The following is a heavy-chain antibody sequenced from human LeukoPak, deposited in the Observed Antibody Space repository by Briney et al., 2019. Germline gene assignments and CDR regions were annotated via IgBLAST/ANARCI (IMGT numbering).Heavy chain of an antibody. J-gene: IGHJ4*02. CDR1: GLSFATAP. CDR2: ITNNINDI. CDR3: ARGPIPATAIPEN. V-gene: IGHV3-21*01. Sequence: GGSLRLSCVASGLSFATAPMDWVRQVPGKGLEWVSFITNNINDISYADSVRGRFTISRDNAKNTVYLQMNSLRAEDTAVYYCARGPIPATAIPENWGQGTLVTVSS. D-gene: IGHD2-2*02.